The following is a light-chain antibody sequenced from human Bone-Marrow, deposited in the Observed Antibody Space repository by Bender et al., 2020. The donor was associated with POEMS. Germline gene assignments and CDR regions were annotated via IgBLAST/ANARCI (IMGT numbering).Light chain of an antibody. CDR1: SSDVGSYNL. CDR2: EGT. V-gene: IGLV2-23*01. Sequence: QSALTQPASVSGSPGQSITISCTGTSSDVGSYNLVSWYQQNPDKAPKLMLYEGTKRPSGVSSRFSGSKSGNTASLTICGIQAEDEATYVCCSYARGSTTWVFGGGTKLTVL. CDR3: CSYARGSTTWV. J-gene: IGLJ3*02.